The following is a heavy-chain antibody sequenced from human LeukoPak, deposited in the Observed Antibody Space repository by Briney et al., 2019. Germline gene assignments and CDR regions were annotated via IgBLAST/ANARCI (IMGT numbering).Heavy chain of an antibody. CDR2: ISGSGGST. CDR1: GFTFSSYA. CDR3: AKDLMRDLWFGES. J-gene: IGHJ5*02. Sequence: GGTLRLSCAASGFTFSSYAMSWVRQAPGKGLEWVSAISGSGGSTYYADSVKGRFTISRDNSKNTLYLQMNSLRAEDTAVYYCAKDLMRDLWFGESWGQGTLVTISS. V-gene: IGHV3-23*01. D-gene: IGHD3-10*01.